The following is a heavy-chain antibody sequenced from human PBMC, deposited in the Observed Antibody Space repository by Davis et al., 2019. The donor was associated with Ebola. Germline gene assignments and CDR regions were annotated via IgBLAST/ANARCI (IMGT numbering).Heavy chain of an antibody. D-gene: IGHD2-21*01. V-gene: IGHV3-30-3*01. J-gene: IGHJ4*02. Sequence: PGGSLRLSCAASGFIFSRYAMHWVRQAPGKGLEWLAVISYDGSNEYYAVSVKGRFIVSRDNSKNTLSLQMNSLRGEDTAVYYCARDDRYSHSWLGWSLWGQGTLVTVSS. CDR1: GFIFSRYA. CDR3: ARDDRYSHSWLGWSL. CDR2: ISYDGSNE.